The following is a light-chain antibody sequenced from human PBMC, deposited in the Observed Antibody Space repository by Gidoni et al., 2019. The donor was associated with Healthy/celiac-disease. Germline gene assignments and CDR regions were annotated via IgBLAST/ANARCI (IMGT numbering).Light chain of an antibody. CDR2: EVS. J-gene: IGLJ1*01. CDR1: SSDVGGYNY. V-gene: IGLV2-8*01. CDR3: SSYAGSNNFV. Sequence: QSALTQPPSASGSPAQSVTISCTGTSSDVGGYNYVSWDQQHPGNAPKLMIYEVSKRPAGVPDRFSGSKSGNTASLTVSWLQAEDEAEYYCSSYAGSNNFVFGTGTKVTVL.